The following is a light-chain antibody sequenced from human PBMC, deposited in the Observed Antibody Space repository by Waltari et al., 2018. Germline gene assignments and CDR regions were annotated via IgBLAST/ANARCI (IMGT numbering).Light chain of an antibody. V-gene: IGKV1-5*03. Sequence: DIQMTQSPSILSASVGDRVNITCRASQNINTWLAWYQQKPGKAPKVLISTTSNLESGVPSRFSGSGSGTEFTLTISSLQPDDFATYYCQEYETYTRTFGQGTRVEVK. CDR3: QEYETYTRT. J-gene: IGKJ1*01. CDR1: QNINTW. CDR2: TTS.